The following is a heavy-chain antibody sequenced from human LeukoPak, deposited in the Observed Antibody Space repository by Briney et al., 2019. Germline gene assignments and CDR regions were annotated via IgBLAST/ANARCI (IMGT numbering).Heavy chain of an antibody. CDR2: INYSGST. D-gene: IGHD3-10*01. V-gene: IGHV4-61*01. J-gene: IGHJ3*02. CDR3: ARTELGDGSGSYYNDAFDI. Sequence: SETLSLTCTVSGGSVSSGSYYWSWIRQPPGKGLEWIGYINYSGSTNYNPSLKSRVTISVDTSKNQFSLKLSSVTAADTAVYYCARTELGDGSGSYYNDAFDIWGQGTMVTVSS. CDR1: GGSVSSGSYY.